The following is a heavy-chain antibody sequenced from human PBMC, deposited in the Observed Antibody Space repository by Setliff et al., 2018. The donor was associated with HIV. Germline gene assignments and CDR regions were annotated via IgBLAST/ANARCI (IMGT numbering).Heavy chain of an antibody. J-gene: IGHJ6*03. Sequence: SETLSLTCTVSGGSISSNNYYWGWIRQPAGKGLEWIGRVYTSGDTNYNPSLRSRVIISVDTSKNQFSLTLVSVTAADTALYYCARCPSNHMTQAGKKTFYYHYMDVWGKGTTVTVSS. CDR1: GGSISSNNYY. CDR3: ARCPSNHMTQAGKKTFYYHYMDV. V-gene: IGHV4-61*02. CDR2: VYTSGDT. D-gene: IGHD6-13*01.